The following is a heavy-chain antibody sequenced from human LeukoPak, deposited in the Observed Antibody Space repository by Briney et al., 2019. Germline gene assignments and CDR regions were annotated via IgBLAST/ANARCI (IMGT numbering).Heavy chain of an antibody. CDR1: GYTFTSYG. CDR2: ISAYNGNT. J-gene: IGHJ4*02. CDR3: AGAMYDFWSGYYEYFGY. D-gene: IGHD3-3*01. V-gene: IGHV1-18*01. Sequence: ASVKVSCKASGYTFTSYGISWVRQAPGQGLEWMGWISAYNGNTNYAQKLQGRVTMTTDTSTSTAYMELRSLRSDDTAVYYCAGAMYDFWSGYYEYFGYWGQGTLATVSS.